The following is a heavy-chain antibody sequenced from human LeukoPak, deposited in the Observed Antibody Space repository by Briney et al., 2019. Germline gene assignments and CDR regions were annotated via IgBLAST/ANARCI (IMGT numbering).Heavy chain of an antibody. CDR1: GGSVSSGSHY. Sequence: SQTLSLTCTVSGGSVSSGSHYWSWIRQHPGSGLEGIGYIYHSGSTFYNPSLKSRLTMSVDTSKNQFSMTLSSVTAADTALYYCARAGIYFGSGSYYYSFDSWGQGTLVTVSS. CDR2: IYHSGST. CDR3: ARAGIYFGSGSYYYSFDS. D-gene: IGHD3-10*01. V-gene: IGHV4-31*03. J-gene: IGHJ4*02.